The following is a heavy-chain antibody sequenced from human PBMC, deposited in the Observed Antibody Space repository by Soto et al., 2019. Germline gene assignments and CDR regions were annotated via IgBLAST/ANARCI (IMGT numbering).Heavy chain of an antibody. D-gene: IGHD4-17*01. Sequence: QITLKESGPTLLKPTQTLTLTCTFSGFSLNTPGAGVGWIRQPPGKALEWLALIYWNDDERYSPSLKRKLTITKDTAKHQVVLTMTNMDPVDTATYYGAHSGYGDYPRDNWFDPCGQGTLVTVSS. CDR2: IYWNDDE. CDR3: AHSGYGDYPRDNWFDP. J-gene: IGHJ5*02. CDR1: GFSLNTPGAG. V-gene: IGHV2-5*01.